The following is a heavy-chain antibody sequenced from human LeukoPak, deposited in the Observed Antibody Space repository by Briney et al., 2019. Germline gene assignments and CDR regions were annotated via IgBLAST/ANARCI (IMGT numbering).Heavy chain of an antibody. CDR2: ISSSGSPI. D-gene: IGHD3-16*01. CDR3: ARSLTFGS. J-gene: IGHJ4*01. CDR1: GFTFSSYE. V-gene: IGHV3-48*03. Sequence: GGSLRLSCAASGFTFSSYEMNWVRQAPGKGGEGVSYISSSGSPIYYADSVKGRFTICRDNAKNSLYLQMNSLTAEDTAVYYCARSLTFGSRGQGTLVTVSS.